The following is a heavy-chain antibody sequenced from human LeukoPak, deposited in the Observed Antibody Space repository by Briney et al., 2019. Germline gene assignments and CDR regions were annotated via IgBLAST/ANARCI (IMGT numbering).Heavy chain of an antibody. D-gene: IGHD2-8*01. V-gene: IGHV4-34*01. J-gene: IGHJ5*02. CDR2: INHSGST. CDR3: ARLRATNGVWKVRFDP. CDR1: GGSFSGYY. Sequence: SETLSLTCAVYGGSFSGYYWSWIRQPPGKGLEWIGEINHSGSTDYNPSLKSRVTISVDTSKNQFSLKLSSVTAADTAVYYCARLRATNGVWKVRFDPWGQGTLVTVSS.